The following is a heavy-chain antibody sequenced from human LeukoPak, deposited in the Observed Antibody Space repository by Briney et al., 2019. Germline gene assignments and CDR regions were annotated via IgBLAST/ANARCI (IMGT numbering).Heavy chain of an antibody. CDR2: IYPGDSDT. D-gene: IGHD3-10*01. CDR1: GYSFTSYW. Sequence: KGGESLKISCKGSGYSFTSYWIGWVRQMPGKGLEWMGIIYPGDSDTRYSPSFQGQVTTSADKSISTAYLQWSSLKASDTAMYYCARTYYYGSGSPNWFDPWGQGTLVTVSS. V-gene: IGHV5-51*01. CDR3: ARTYYYGSGSPNWFDP. J-gene: IGHJ5*02.